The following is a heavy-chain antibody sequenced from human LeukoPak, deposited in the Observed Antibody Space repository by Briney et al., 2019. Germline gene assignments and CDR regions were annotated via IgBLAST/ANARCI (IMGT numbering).Heavy chain of an antibody. CDR3: ARAQWRTYSYYYMDV. J-gene: IGHJ6*03. D-gene: IGHD6-19*01. CDR2: ISYDGSNK. Sequence: GGSLRLSCAASGFTFSSYAMHWVRQAPGKGLEWVAVISYDGSNKYYADSVKGRFTISRDDSKNTLYLQMNSLRAEDTAIYYCARAQWRTYSYYYMDVWGKGTTVTVSS. CDR1: GFTFSSYA. V-gene: IGHV3-30*14.